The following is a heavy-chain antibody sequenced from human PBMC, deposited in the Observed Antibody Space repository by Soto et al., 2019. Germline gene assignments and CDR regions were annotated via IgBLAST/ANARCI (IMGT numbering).Heavy chain of an antibody. CDR3: ARQGSDYYDSSGPLDY. V-gene: IGHV5-51*01. CDR1: GYSFTSYW. D-gene: IGHD3-22*01. Sequence: HGESLKISCKGSGYSFTSYWIGWVRQMPGKGLEWMGIIYPGDSDTRYSPSFQGQVTISADKSISTAYLQWSSLKASDTAMYYCARQGSDYYDSSGPLDYWGQGTLVTVSS. CDR2: IYPGDSDT. J-gene: IGHJ4*02.